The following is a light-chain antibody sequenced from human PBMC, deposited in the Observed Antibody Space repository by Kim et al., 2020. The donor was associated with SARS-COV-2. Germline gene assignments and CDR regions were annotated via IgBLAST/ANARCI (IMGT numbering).Light chain of an antibody. CDR1: QDISSG. CDR2: DAS. CDR3: QQFNSYLFT. V-gene: IGKV1-13*02. J-gene: IGKJ4*01. Sequence: AIQLTQSPSSLSASVGDRVTITCRASQDISSGLAWYQQKAGKAPNLLICDASILVSGVPSRISGSGSGTDFTLTISSLQPEDFATYYCQQFNSYLFTFGGGTKVDIK.